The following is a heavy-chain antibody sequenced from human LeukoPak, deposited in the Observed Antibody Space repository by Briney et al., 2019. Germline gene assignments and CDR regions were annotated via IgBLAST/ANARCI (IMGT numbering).Heavy chain of an antibody. D-gene: IGHD3-22*01. J-gene: IGHJ4*02. CDR1: GGSISSGGYS. CDR3: ARVIGTRTFDY. Sequence: PSETLSLTCAVSGGSISSGGYSWSWIRQPPGKGLEWIGTMYYSGSTYYNPSLKSRVTLSVDTSKNQFSLNMSSVTAADTAVYYCARVIGTRTFDYWGQGTLVTVSS. V-gene: IGHV4-30-2*03. CDR2: MYYSGST.